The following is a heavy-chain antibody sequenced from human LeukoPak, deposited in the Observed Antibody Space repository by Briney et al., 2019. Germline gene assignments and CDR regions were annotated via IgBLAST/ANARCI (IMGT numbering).Heavy chain of an antibody. J-gene: IGHJ4*02. V-gene: IGHV6-1*01. CDR2: TYYRSKWYN. CDR3: ANGATGGYYFDY. Sequence: SQTLSLTCAISGDSVSNNIAAWNWIRQSPSRGLEWLGRTYYRSKWYNDYAVSVKSRITINPDTSRNQFSLQLNSVTPEDTAVYYCANGATGGYYFDYWGQGTLVTVSS. CDR1: GDSVSNNIAA. D-gene: IGHD2-8*02.